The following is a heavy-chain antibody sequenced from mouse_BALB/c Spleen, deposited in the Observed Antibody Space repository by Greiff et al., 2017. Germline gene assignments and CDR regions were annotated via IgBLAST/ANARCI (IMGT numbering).Heavy chain of an antibody. CDR2: INPYNDGT. J-gene: IGHJ3*01. CDR3: ARSWGNYPAGFAY. Sequence: EVQLQQSGPELVKPGASVKMSCKASGYTFTSYVMHWVKQKPGQGLEWIGYINPYNDGTKYNEKFKGKATLTSDKSSSTAYMELSSLTSEDSAVYYCARSWGNYPAGFAYWGQGTLVTVSA. V-gene: IGHV1-14*01. D-gene: IGHD2-1*01. CDR1: GYTFTSYV.